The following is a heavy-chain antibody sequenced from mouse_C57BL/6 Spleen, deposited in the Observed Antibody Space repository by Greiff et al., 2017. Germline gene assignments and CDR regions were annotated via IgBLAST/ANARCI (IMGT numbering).Heavy chain of an antibody. Sequence: QVQLKQSGAELARPGASVKLSCKASGYTFTSYGISWVKQRTGQGLEWIGEIYPRSGNTYYNEKFKGKATLTADKSSSTAYMELRSLTSEDSAVYFCASPTVVATGEFAYWGQGTLVTVSA. J-gene: IGHJ3*01. CDR2: IYPRSGNT. D-gene: IGHD1-1*01. CDR1: GYTFTSYG. V-gene: IGHV1-81*01. CDR3: ASPTVVATGEFAY.